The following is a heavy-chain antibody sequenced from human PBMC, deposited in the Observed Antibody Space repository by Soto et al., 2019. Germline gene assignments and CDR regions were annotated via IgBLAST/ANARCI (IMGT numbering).Heavy chain of an antibody. CDR3: ARDPGSGSTDY. Sequence: QVQLVESGGGVVQPGRSLRLSCAASGFTFSSYGMHWVRQAPGKGLEWVAVIWYDGSKKYYADSVQGRFTISRDNSKNTLYLQMNSLRAEDTAVYYCARDPGSGSTDYWGQGTLVTVSS. CDR2: IWYDGSKK. V-gene: IGHV3-33*01. J-gene: IGHJ4*02. D-gene: IGHD3-10*01. CDR1: GFTFSSYG.